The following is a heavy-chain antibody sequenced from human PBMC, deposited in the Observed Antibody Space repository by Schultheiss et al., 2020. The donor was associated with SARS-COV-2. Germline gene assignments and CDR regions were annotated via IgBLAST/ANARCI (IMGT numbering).Heavy chain of an antibody. CDR2: FTASGGST. Sequence: GESLKISCAASGFSLITYAMTWVRQAPGKGLEWVSSFTASGGSTHYAASVKGRFTMSRDNSKNTLYLQMNSLRAEDTAIYYCAKEGFYYGSGSYYYYYYGMDVWGQGTTVTVSS. V-gene: IGHV3-23*01. CDR3: AKEGFYYGSGSYYYYYYGMDV. J-gene: IGHJ6*02. D-gene: IGHD3-10*01. CDR1: GFSLITYA.